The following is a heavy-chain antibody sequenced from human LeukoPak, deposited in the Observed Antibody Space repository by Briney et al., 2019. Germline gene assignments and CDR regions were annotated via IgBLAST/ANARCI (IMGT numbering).Heavy chain of an antibody. CDR1: GFTFSSYD. V-gene: IGHV3-48*01. CDR2: ISSRGTTM. Sequence: PGGSLRLSCAASGFTFSSYDMNWVRQAPGKGPEWVSYISSRGTTMYYADSVKGRFTISRDNAKKSLDLQMNSLRAEDTAVYYCARDPLSSSSFDLWGQGTLVTVSS. CDR3: ARDPLSSSSFDL. D-gene: IGHD6-13*01. J-gene: IGHJ4*02.